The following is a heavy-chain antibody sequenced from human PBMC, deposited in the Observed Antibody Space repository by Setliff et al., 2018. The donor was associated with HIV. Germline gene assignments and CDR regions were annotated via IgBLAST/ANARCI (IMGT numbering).Heavy chain of an antibody. J-gene: IGHJ4*02. D-gene: IGHD6-19*01. V-gene: IGHV1-46*01. Sequence: ASVKVSCKASGYRFTSYYIHWVRQAPGQGLEWMGIINPSGGTINYSQKFQGRVTMTRDTSTSTVHMELSSLRSEDTAVYYCARTLYSSFSSFDYWGQGALVTVSS. CDR1: GYRFTSYY. CDR2: INPSGGTI. CDR3: ARTLYSSFSSFDY.